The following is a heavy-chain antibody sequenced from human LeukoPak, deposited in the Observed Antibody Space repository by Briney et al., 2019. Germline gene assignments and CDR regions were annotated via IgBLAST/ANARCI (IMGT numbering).Heavy chain of an antibody. J-gene: IGHJ4*02. V-gene: IGHV3-30-3*01. Sequence: GGSLRLSCAASGFTFSSYAMHWVRQAPGKGLEWVAVISYDGSNKYYADSVKGRFTISRDNSKNTLYLQMNSLRAEDTAVYYCARAKDIVVVPAAMRFDYWGQGTLVTVSS. D-gene: IGHD2-2*01. CDR3: ARAKDIVVVPAAMRFDY. CDR2: ISYDGSNK. CDR1: GFTFSSYA.